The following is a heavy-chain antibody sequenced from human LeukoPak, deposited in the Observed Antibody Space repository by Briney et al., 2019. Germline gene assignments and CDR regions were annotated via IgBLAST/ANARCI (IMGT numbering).Heavy chain of an antibody. Sequence: SQTLSLTCTVSGVSISSGSYRWNWIRQHPGKGLEWIGHTLYSGGTYYNPSLKSRLTISVDTSKNQLSLKLTSVTAADTAVYSCARDRAGGMDVWGQGTTVTVSS. V-gene: IGHV4-31*03. CDR3: ARDRAGGMDV. CDR1: GVSISSGSYR. D-gene: IGHD3-10*01. CDR2: TLYSGGT. J-gene: IGHJ6*01.